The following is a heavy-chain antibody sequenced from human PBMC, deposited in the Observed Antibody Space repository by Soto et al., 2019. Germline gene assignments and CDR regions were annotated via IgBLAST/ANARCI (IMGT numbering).Heavy chain of an antibody. CDR1: GYTFTSYG. D-gene: IGHD3-16*01. CDR2: ISAYNGNT. J-gene: IGHJ5*02. V-gene: IGHV1-18*01. CDR3: ARDIHETLINWFDP. Sequence: QVQLVQSGAEVKKPGASVKVSCKASGYTFTSYGISWVRQAPGQGLEWMGWISAYNGNTNYAQKLQGRVTMTTDTSTSTAYMELRSRTSAMTAVYYCARDIHETLINWFDPWGQGTLVTVSS.